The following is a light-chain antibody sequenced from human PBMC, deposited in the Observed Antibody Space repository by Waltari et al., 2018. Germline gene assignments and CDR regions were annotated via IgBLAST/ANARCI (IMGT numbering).Light chain of an antibody. V-gene: IGKV3-20*01. CDR1: QSVTSSY. CDR3: HQYGTSPET. Sequence: EIVLTQSPGTLSLSPGERATLSCRASQSVTSSYLAWYLQKPGQAPRLLIYGASSRATGIPDRFSGSGSGTDFTLTISRLEPEDFAVYYCHQYGTSPETFGQGTKVKIK. J-gene: IGKJ1*01. CDR2: GAS.